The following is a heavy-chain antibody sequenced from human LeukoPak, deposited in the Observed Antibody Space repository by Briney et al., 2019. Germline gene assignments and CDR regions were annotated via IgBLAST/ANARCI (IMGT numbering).Heavy chain of an antibody. J-gene: IGHJ4*02. CDR2: IWYDGSRK. V-gene: IGHV3-33*01. CDR1: GFTFSNYG. D-gene: IGHD2-15*01. CDR3: ATTQTTPFYFDY. Sequence: PGGSLRLSCAASGFTFSNYGMHWVRQAPGKGLEWVAVIWYDGSRKYYADSVKGRFTISRDNSKNTLYLQMSSLRAEDPAVYYCATTQTTPFYFDYWGQGTLVTVSS.